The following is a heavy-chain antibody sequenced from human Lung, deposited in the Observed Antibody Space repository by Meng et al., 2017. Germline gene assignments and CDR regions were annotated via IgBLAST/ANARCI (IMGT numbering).Heavy chain of an antibody. Sequence: QVHLVQCGAEVKKPGSSVKVACKTSEGSFSTHTFSWVRQAPGQGLEWMGGLIAVFDKTKAAPRFQDRVTFTADESTSTAYMELSSLTFDDTAVYFCARGRRNEPLFDYWGQGTLVTVSS. CDR2: LIAVFDKT. V-gene: IGHV1-69*13. CDR1: EGSFSTHT. CDR3: ARGRRNEPLFDY. D-gene: IGHD1-14*01. J-gene: IGHJ4*02.